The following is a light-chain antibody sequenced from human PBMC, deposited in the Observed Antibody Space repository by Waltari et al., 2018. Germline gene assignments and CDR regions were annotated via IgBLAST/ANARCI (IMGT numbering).Light chain of an antibody. CDR1: ESISTY. CDR3: QQSYSARA. CDR2: GAS. V-gene: IGKV1-39*01. J-gene: IGKJ1*01. Sequence: DIQMTQSPSSLSASVGDTVTLTWRASESISTYLNWYQQRPGKAPRLLISGASNLQGGVPSRFTGSGSRTEFTLTITSLQPEDFATYYCQQSYSARAFGPGTKV.